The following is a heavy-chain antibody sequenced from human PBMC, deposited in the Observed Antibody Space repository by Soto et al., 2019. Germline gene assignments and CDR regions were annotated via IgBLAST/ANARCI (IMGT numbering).Heavy chain of an antibody. CDR1: GFTFNSYV. CDR2: ISASGSST. V-gene: IGHV3-23*01. D-gene: IGHD2-15*01. Sequence: EVQLLESGGGLVQPGGSLRLSCAASGFTFNSYVMSWVRQAPAKGLEWVSSISASGSSTFYADSVKGRFSISRDNSKNTLYLQVNSLRAEDSALYYCAKGRPGPGSIDNWGQGTLVTVS. CDR3: AKGRPGPGSIDN. J-gene: IGHJ4*02.